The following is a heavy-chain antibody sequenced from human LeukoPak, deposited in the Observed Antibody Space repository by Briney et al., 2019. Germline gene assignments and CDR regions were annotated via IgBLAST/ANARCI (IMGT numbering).Heavy chain of an antibody. CDR3: ARRYMATSAEDFDY. CDR1: GFSFSTYG. CDR2: ISGSGGST. J-gene: IGHJ4*02. Sequence: GGTLRLSCAASGFSFSTYGMSWVRQPPGKGLEWVSSISGSGGSTYYPDSVKGRFTISRDNAKNSLYLQMNSLRAEDTAVYYCARRYMATSAEDFDYWDQGTLVTVSS. V-gene: IGHV3-23*01. D-gene: IGHD3-16*02.